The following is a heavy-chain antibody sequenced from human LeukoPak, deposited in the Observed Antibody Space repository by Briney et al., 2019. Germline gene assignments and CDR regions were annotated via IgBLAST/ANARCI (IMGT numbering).Heavy chain of an antibody. CDR2: ISSNGGST. D-gene: IGHD2/OR15-2a*01. CDR3: ARDAILGAPTYYFDY. J-gene: IGHJ4*02. CDR1: GFTFSSYA. Sequence: GGSLRLSCAASGFTFSSYAMHWVRQAPGKGLEYVSAISSNGGSTYYANSVKGRFTISRDNSKNTLYLQMGSLRAEDMAVYFCARDAILGAPTYYFDYWGLGTLVTVSS. V-gene: IGHV3-64*01.